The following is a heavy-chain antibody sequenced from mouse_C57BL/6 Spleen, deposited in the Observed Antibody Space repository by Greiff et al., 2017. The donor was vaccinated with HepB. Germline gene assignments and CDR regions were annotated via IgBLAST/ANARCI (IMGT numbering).Heavy chain of an antibody. D-gene: IGHD4-1*01. V-gene: IGHV5-4*01. CDR1: GFTFSSYA. CDR2: ISDGGRYT. Sequence: DVMLVESGGGLVKPGGSLKLSCAASGFTFSSYAMSWVRQTPEKRLEWVATISDGGRYTYYPDNVKGRFTISRDNAKNNLYLQMSHLKSEDTAMYYCARDGTGYYFDYWGQGTTLTVSS. J-gene: IGHJ2*01. CDR3: ARDGTGYYFDY.